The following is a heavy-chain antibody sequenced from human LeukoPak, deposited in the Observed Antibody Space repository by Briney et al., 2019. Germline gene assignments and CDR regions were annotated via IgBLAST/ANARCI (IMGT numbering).Heavy chain of an antibody. CDR1: GLTVSSNY. D-gene: IGHD6-13*01. CDR2: IYSDNSGGST. CDR3: VRETRESVAAAATTTRDWYFDL. V-gene: IGHV3-53*01. Sequence: GGSLRLSCVASGLTVSSNYMTWVRQAPGKGLEWVSVIYSDNSGGSTYYADSVKGRFTTSRDNSKNTLYLQMNSLRPEDTAVYYCVRETRESVAAAATTTRDWYFDLWGRGTLVTVSS. J-gene: IGHJ2*01.